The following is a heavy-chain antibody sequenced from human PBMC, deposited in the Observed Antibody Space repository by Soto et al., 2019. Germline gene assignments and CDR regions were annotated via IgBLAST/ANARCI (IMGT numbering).Heavy chain of an antibody. D-gene: IGHD3-16*01. Sequence: ASVKVSYRASRGTFSSYTISWVRQAPGQGLEWMGRIIPILGIANYAQKFQGRVTITADKSTSTAYMELSSLRSEDTAVYYCARGGKPYYFDYRRQGTLVAVPS. CDR3: ARGGKPYYFDY. CDR2: IIPILGIA. J-gene: IGHJ4*02. CDR1: RGTFSSYT. V-gene: IGHV1-69*02.